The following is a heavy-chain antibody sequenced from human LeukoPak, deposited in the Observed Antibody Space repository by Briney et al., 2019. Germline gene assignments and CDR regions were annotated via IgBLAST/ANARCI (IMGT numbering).Heavy chain of an antibody. CDR2: INTNTGNP. Sequence: GASVKVSCKASGYTFTSYAMNWVRQAPGQGLEWMGWINTNTGNPTYAQGFTGRFVFSLDTSVSTAYLQISSLKAEDTAVYYCARDRITMVRGVIYWFDPWGQGTLVTVSS. CDR3: ARDRITMVRGVIYWFDP. V-gene: IGHV7-4-1*02. J-gene: IGHJ5*02. CDR1: GYTFTSYA. D-gene: IGHD3-10*01.